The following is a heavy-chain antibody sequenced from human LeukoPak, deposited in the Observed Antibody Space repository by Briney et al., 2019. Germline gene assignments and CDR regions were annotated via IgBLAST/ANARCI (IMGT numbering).Heavy chain of an antibody. CDR1: GGSISSSDW. Sequence: KPSETLSLTCAVSGGSISSSDWWSWVRQPPGKGLEWIGEISHSVNTNYNPSLKSRVTISVDKSKNQVSLKLSSVTAADTAVYYCARDPHSGSYRNFDYWGQGTLVTVSS. J-gene: IGHJ4*02. CDR3: ARDPHSGSYRNFDY. CDR2: ISHSVNT. V-gene: IGHV4-4*02. D-gene: IGHD1-26*01.